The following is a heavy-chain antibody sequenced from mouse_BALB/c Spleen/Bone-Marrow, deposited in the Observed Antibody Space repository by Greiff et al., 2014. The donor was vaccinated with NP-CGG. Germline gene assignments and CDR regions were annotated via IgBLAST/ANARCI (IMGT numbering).Heavy chain of an antibody. CDR1: GFNIKDYY. Sequence: EVKLVESGAELVRPGALVKLSCKASGFNIKDYYMHWVKQRPEQGLEWIGWIDPENGNTIYDPKFQGKASITADTSSNTAYLQLSSLTSEDTAVYYCAPICDGYYVAWFAYWGQGTLVTVSA. V-gene: IGHV14-1*02. CDR2: IDPENGNT. J-gene: IGHJ3*01. CDR3: APICDGYYVAWFAY. D-gene: IGHD2-3*01.